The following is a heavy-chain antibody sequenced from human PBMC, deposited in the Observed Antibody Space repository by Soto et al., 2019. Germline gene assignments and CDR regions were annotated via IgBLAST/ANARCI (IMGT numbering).Heavy chain of an antibody. CDR2: INPSGGST. CDR3: ARTWYCTNGVCPFDY. CDR1: GYTFTSYY. V-gene: IGHV1-46*01. D-gene: IGHD2-8*01. J-gene: IGHJ4*02. Sequence: ASVKVSCKASGYTFTSYYMHWVRQAPGQGLEWMGIINPSGGSTSYAQKFQGRVTMTRDTSTSTVYMELSGLRSEDTAVYYCARTWYCTNGVCPFDYWGQGTLVTVSS.